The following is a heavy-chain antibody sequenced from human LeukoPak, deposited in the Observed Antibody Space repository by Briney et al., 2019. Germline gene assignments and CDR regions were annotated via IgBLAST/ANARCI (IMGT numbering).Heavy chain of an antibody. V-gene: IGHV3-74*01. Sequence: GGSLRLSCAASGMTFSNHWMHWVRQVPGKGLVWVSLIKTDGRTTIYADSVKGRFTISRDNGRSTLYLQMNSLRAEDTAIYYCTTGPSYGYEWWGQGTVVTVSS. CDR2: IKTDGRTT. CDR3: TTGPSYGYEW. J-gene: IGHJ4*02. D-gene: IGHD3-16*01. CDR1: GMTFSNHW.